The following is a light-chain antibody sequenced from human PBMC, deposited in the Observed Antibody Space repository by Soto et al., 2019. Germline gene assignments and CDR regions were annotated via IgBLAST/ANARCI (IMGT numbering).Light chain of an antibody. V-gene: IGKV1-39*01. J-gene: IGKJ1*01. CDR3: HQTYSTPQT. CDR1: ETVTDY. CDR2: SAF. Sequence: DIQMTQSPSSLSASVGDRVTITCRAGETVTDYLNWYQHKPGKAPKLLIYSAFTLQTGVPSRFSGSGSGTDFTLTISSLQPEDSGTYYCHQTYSTPQTFGQGTKVDIK.